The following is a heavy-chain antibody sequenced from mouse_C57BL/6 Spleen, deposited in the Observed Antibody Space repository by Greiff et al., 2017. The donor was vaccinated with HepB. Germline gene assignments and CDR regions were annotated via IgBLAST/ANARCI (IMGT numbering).Heavy chain of an antibody. J-gene: IGHJ2*01. Sequence: EVQVVESGGGLVQPGGSLKLSCAASGFTFRDYGMHWVRQAPEKGLEWVAYISSGSSTIYYADTVKGRFTISRDNAKNTLFLQMTSLRSEDTAIYYCARTGLAFTTLLDGGQVTTLPVSS. V-gene: IGHV5-17*01. CDR3: ARTGLAFTTLLD. CDR1: GFTFRDYG. CDR2: ISSGSSTI. D-gene: IGHD1-1*01.